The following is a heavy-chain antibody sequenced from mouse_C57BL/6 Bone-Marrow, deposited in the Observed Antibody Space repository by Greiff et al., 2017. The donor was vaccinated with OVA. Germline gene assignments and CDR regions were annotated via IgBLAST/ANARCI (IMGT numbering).Heavy chain of an antibody. CDR2: IDPSDSYT. CDR3: ARRTNYGSSYWYFDV. D-gene: IGHD1-1*01. CDR1: GYTFTSYW. J-gene: IGHJ1*03. V-gene: IGHV1-50*01. Sequence: QQSCKASGYTFTSYWMQWVKQRPGQGLEWIGEIDPSDSYTNYNQKFKGKATLTVDTSSSTAYMQLSSLTSEDSAVYYCARRTNYGSSYWYFDVWGTGTTVTVSS.